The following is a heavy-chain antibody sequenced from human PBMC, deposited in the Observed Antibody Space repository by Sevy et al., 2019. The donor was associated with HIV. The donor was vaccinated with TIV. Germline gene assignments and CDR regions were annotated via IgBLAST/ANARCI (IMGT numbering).Heavy chain of an antibody. D-gene: IGHD1-26*01. Sequence: ASVKVSCKASGGTFSPYAISWVRQAPGQGLEWMGGVIPIFGTTKYAQKFQGRVTITADESTTTAYMELSSLRSDDTAVYYCARDTPRDGSTPWGQRTLVTVSS. CDR2: VIPIFGTT. V-gene: IGHV1-69*13. CDR3: ARDTPRDGSTP. CDR1: GGTFSPYA. J-gene: IGHJ4*02.